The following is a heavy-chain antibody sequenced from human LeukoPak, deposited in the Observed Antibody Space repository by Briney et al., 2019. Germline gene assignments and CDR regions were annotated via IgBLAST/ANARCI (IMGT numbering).Heavy chain of an antibody. V-gene: IGHV1-2*02. CDR1: GGTFSSYA. D-gene: IGHD6-6*01. CDR2: INPNSGGT. Sequence: ASVKVSCKASGGTFSSYAISWVRQAPGQGLEWMGWINPNSGGTNYAQKFQGRVTMTRDTSISTAYMELSRLRSDDTAVYYCARSPEIAARPRYWGQGTLVTVSS. J-gene: IGHJ4*02. CDR3: ARSPEIAARPRY.